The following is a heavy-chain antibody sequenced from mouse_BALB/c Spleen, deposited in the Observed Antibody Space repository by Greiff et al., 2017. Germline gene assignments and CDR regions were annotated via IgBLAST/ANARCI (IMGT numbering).Heavy chain of an antibody. CDR1: GFNIKDYY. V-gene: IGHV14-4*02. Sequence: EVQLQESGAVLVRSGASVKLSCTASGFNIKDYYMHWVKQRPEQGLEWIGWIDPENGDTEYAPKFQGKATMTADTSSNTAYLQLSSLTSEDTAVYYCNYYGSSCEYFDVWGEGTTVTVSS. J-gene: IGHJ1*01. CDR3: NYYGSSCEYFDV. CDR2: IDPENGDT. D-gene: IGHD1-1*01.